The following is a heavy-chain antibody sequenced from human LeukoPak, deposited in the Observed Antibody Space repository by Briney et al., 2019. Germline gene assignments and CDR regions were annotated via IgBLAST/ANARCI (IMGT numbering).Heavy chain of an antibody. V-gene: IGHV3-33*08. CDR2: IWYDGSNK. CDR3: ARNRAGNYFDY. CDR1: GFTFSSYA. J-gene: IGHJ4*02. Sequence: PGGSLRLSCAASGFTFSSYAMHWVRQAPGKGLEWVAVIWYDGSNKYYADSVKGRFTISRDNSKNTLDLQMNSLRAEDTAVYYCARNRAGNYFDYWGQGTLVTVSS.